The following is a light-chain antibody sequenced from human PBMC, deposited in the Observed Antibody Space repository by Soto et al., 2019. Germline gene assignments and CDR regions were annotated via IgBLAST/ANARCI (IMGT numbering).Light chain of an antibody. CDR3: QQSYSSPLT. J-gene: IGKJ4*01. V-gene: IGKV1-39*01. CDR2: AAS. CDR1: QSISSY. Sequence: DIQMTQSPASLSASVGDRVTITCRASQSISSYLNWYQQKPGKAPTLLIYAASSLQSGVPSRFSGSGSGTDFTLTISSLQPEDFATYYCQQSYSSPLTFGGGTKVEIK.